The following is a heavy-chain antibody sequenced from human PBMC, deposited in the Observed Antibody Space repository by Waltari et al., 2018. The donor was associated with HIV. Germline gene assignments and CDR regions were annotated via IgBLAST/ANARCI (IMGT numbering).Heavy chain of an antibody. D-gene: IGHD2-2*01. Sequence: QVQLPESGPGLVKPSETLSLTCTVSGGSIRSYYWSWNRQPAGEGLEWLGRIYTSGSTNYNPSLKSRVTMSVDTSKNQFSLKLSSVTAADTAVYYCARSSSSCLDVWGQGTTVTVSS. J-gene: IGHJ6*02. CDR3: ARSSSSCLDV. V-gene: IGHV4-4*07. CDR2: IYTSGST. CDR1: GGSIRSYY.